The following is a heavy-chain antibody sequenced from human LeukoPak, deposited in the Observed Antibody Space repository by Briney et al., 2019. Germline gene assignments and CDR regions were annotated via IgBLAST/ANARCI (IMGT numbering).Heavy chain of an antibody. D-gene: IGHD3-10*01. V-gene: IGHV4-39*01. CDR1: GGSISSSSYY. CDR2: IYYSGST. J-gene: IGHJ4*02. Sequence: SETLSLTCTVSGGSISSSSYYWGWIRQPPGKGLEWIGSIYYSGSTYYNPSLKSRVTISVDTSKNQFSLKLSSVTAADTAVYYCARGRRDYGSGSPRSYYFDYWGQGTLVTVSS. CDR3: ARGRRDYGSGSPRSYYFDY.